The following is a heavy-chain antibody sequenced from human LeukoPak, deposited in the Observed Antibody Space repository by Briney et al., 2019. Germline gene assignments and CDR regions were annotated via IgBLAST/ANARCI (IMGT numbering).Heavy chain of an antibody. D-gene: IGHD3-22*01. V-gene: IGHV4-59*01. Sequence: PSETLSLTCTVSGGSISSYYWSWIRQPPGKGLEWIGYIYYSGSTNYNPSLKSRVTISVDTSKNQSSLKLSSVTAADTAVYYCARAPLTTGRNYYYMDVWGKGTTVTVSS. CDR3: ARAPLTTGRNYYYMDV. J-gene: IGHJ6*03. CDR1: GGSISSYY. CDR2: IYYSGST.